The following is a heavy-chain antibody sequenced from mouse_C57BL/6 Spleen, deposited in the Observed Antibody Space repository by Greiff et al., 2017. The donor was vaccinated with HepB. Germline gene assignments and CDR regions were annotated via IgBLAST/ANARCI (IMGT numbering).Heavy chain of an antibody. V-gene: IGHV1-53*01. CDR2: INPSNGGT. CDR1: GYTFTSYW. CDR3: ARSSSGYEGFAY. D-gene: IGHD3-2*02. Sequence: VQLQQPGTELVKPGASVKLSCKASGYTFTSYWMHWVKQRPGQGLEWIGNINPSNGGTNYNEKFKSKAALTVDKSSSTAYMQLSSLTSEDSAVYYCARSSSGYEGFAYWGQGTLVTVSA. J-gene: IGHJ3*01.